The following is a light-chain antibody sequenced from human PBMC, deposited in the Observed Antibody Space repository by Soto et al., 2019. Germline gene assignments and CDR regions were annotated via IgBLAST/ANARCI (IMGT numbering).Light chain of an antibody. CDR1: SSDVGGYNY. V-gene: IGLV2-14*01. CDR3: SSYTSTNTLI. CDR2: EVI. J-gene: IGLJ2*01. Sequence: QSALTQPASVSGSPGQSITISCTGTSSDVGGYNYASWYQQHPGKAPQLIIYEVINRPSGVSNRFSGSKSGNTASLTISGLQADDEADYYCSSYTSTNTLIFGGGTKLTVL.